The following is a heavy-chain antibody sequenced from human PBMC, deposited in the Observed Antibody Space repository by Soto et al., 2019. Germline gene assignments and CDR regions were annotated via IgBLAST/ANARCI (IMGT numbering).Heavy chain of an antibody. V-gene: IGHV1-3*01. CDR1: GYTFTSYA. D-gene: IGHD3-16*02. J-gene: IGHJ5*02. CDR3: AREGPNHRLS. CDR2: INADNGNT. Sequence: ASVKVSCKASGYTFTSYAMHWVRQAPGQRLEWMGWINADNGNTKYAQKWQGRVTMTTDTSTSTAYMELRSLRSDDTAVYYCAREGPNHRLSWGQGTLVTVSS.